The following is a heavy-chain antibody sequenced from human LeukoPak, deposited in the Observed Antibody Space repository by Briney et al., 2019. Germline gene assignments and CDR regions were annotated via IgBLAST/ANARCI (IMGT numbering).Heavy chain of an antibody. Sequence: GGSLRLSCVASGFTFSSYAMGWVRQAPGKRPEWVSSLTDSGGTTYYVDSVKGRFTISRDNSKNTLYLHMNSLRAEDTAMYYCAKRRDAFDIWGQGTVVAVSS. CDR2: LTDSGGTT. CDR3: AKRRDAFDI. CDR1: GFTFSSYA. J-gene: IGHJ3*02. V-gene: IGHV3-23*01.